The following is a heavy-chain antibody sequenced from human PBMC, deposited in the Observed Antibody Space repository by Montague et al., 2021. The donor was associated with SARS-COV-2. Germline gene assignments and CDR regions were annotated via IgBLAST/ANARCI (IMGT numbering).Heavy chain of an antibody. CDR2: INRSGST. V-gene: IGHV4-34*01. CDR3: ARGARQGYGFRLGSFDY. D-gene: IGHD3-10*01. J-gene: IGHJ4*02. CDR1: GGSFSGHY. Sequence: SETLSLTCAVYGGSFSGHYWNWIRQPPGKGLEWIGEINRSGSTNNNPSLKSRVTMSVDTSKNQFSLKLSSVTAADTAVYYCARGARQGYGFRLGSFDYWGRGTLVTVSS.